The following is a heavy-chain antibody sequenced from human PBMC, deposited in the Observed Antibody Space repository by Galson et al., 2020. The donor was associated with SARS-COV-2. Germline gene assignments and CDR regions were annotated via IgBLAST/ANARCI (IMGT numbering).Heavy chain of an antibody. CDR1: GFAFSSYA. D-gene: IGHD3-3*01. J-gene: IGHJ4*02. CDR2: ISAAGDYT. Sequence: TGGSLRLSCAASGFAFSSYAMSWVRQAPGNGLEWASTISAAGDYTYYADSVKGRFTISRDDSEKTLYLHMNNLRAEDTAIDYCTKRTWIFGVGDSWGQGSLVSVCS. CDR3: TKRTWIFGVGDS. V-gene: IGHV3-23*01.